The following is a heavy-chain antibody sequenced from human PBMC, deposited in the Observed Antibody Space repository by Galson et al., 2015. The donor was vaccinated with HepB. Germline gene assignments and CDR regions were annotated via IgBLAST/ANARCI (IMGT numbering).Heavy chain of an antibody. D-gene: IGHD6-13*01. Sequence: QSGAEVKKPGESLKISCKGSGYSFTSYWIDWVRQMPGKGLEWMGIIYPGDSDTRYSPSFQGQVTISADKSISTAYLQWSSLKASDTAMYYCARRAYSSSWFTKPFDYWGPGTLVTVSS. CDR2: IYPGDSDT. V-gene: IGHV5-51*01. CDR1: GYSFTSYW. CDR3: ARRAYSSSWFTKPFDY. J-gene: IGHJ4*02.